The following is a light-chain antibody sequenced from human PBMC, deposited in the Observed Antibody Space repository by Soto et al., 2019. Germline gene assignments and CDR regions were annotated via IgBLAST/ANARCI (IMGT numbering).Light chain of an antibody. Sequence: QSVLTQPASVSGSPGQSVTISCTGTSSDVGTYDFVSWYQQHPGKAPRLMIFDVSERPSGVPDRFSGSKSGNTASLTISGLQAEDEADYSCCFYAVKCYVFGTGNKVTGL. CDR1: SSDVGTYDF. V-gene: IGLV2-11*01. J-gene: IGLJ1*01. CDR3: CFYAVKCYV. CDR2: DVS.